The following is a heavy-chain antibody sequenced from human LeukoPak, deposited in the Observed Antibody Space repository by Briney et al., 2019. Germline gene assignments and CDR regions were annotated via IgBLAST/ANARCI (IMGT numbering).Heavy chain of an antibody. Sequence: AAVKVSFKSSGYTFTGYYMHWVRQPPGQGLEWMGWINPNSGGTNYAQKFQGRVTMTRDTSISTAYMELSRLRSDDTAVYYCARDSNGPFDYWGQGTLVTVSS. CDR2: INPNSGGT. D-gene: IGHD1-1*01. CDR3: ARDSNGPFDY. CDR1: GYTFTGYY. V-gene: IGHV1-2*02. J-gene: IGHJ4*02.